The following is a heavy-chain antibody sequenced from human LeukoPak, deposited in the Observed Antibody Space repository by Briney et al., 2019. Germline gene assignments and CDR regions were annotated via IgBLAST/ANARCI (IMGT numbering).Heavy chain of an antibody. CDR3: ARLPEYGIYYYYYYGMDV. J-gene: IGHJ6*02. Sequence: ASVKVSCKASGYTFTSYDINWVRQATGQGLEWMGWMNPNSGNTGYAQKFQGRVTMTRNTSISTAYMELSGLRSEDTAVYYCARLPEYGIYYYYYYGMDVWGQGTTVTVSS. CDR1: GYTFTSYD. D-gene: IGHD2/OR15-2a*01. V-gene: IGHV1-8*01. CDR2: MNPNSGNT.